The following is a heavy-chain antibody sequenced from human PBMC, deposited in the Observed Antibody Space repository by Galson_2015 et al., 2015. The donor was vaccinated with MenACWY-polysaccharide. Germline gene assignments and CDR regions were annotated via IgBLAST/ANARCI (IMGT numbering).Heavy chain of an antibody. CDR2: IYYSGST. CDR3: ARLIRAGQMYFDY. CDR1: GGSISSSSYY. V-gene: IGHV4-39*01. Sequence: SETLSLTCTVSGGSISSSSYYWGWVRQPPGKGLEWIGSIYYSGSTYYNPSLKSRVTISVDTSKNQFSLKLSSVTAADTAVYYCARLIRAGQMYFDYWGQGTLVTVSS. J-gene: IGHJ4*02. D-gene: IGHD3-10*01.